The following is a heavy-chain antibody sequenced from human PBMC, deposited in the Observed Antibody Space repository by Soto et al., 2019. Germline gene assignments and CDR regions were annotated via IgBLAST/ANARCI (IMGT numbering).Heavy chain of an antibody. V-gene: IGHV3-64*01. CDR1: GFTFSSYA. Sequence: LRLSCAASGFTFSSYAMHWVRQAPGKGLEYVSAISSNGGSTYYANSVKGRFTISRDNSKNTLYLQMGSLRAEDMAVYYCARGPGYYFDYWGQGTLVTVSS. J-gene: IGHJ4*02. CDR3: ARGPGYYFDY. CDR2: ISSNGGST.